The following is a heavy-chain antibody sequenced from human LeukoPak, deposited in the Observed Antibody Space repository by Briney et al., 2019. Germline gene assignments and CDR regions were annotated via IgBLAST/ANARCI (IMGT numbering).Heavy chain of an antibody. Sequence: PSETLSLTCVVYGGSFSGYYWSWIRQPPGKGLEWIGEINHSGSTNYNPSLKSRVTISVDTSKNQFSLKLSSVTAADTAVYYCARGPSDNLSGMDVWGKGTTVTVSS. J-gene: IGHJ6*03. CDR1: GGSFSGYY. V-gene: IGHV4-34*01. CDR2: INHSGST. CDR3: ARGPSDNLSGMDV. D-gene: IGHD3-9*01.